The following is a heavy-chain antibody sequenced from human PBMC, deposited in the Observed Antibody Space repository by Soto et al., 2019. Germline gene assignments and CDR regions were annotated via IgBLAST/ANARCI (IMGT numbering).Heavy chain of an antibody. D-gene: IGHD3-10*01. CDR1: GDTFTFYS. V-gene: IGHV1-69*02. Sequence: QVQLVQSGAEMKRPGSSVKVSCKASGDTFTFYSINWVRQAPGLGLEWMGRINPILSMSNYAQRFQGRVTMTADKSTSTAYMELGSLRSEDTAIYYCASSYGSGYRAFDYWGQGALVTVSS. J-gene: IGHJ4*02. CDR2: INPILSMS. CDR3: ASSYGSGYRAFDY.